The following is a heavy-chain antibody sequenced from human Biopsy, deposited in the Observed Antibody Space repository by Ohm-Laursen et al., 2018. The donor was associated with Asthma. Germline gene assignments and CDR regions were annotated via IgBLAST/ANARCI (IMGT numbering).Heavy chain of an antibody. CDR2: IYSGGTS. CDR3: ARGDSSNWLHYYFDY. J-gene: IGHJ4*02. Sequence: SLRLSCAASGFAVSRDYMFWVRQAPGKGLEWVSVIYSGGTSHTADSVRGRFTISRDYSKNTLYLQMHSLRAEDTAGYYCARGDSSNWLHYYFDYWGQGTLVTVSS. V-gene: IGHV3-53*01. D-gene: IGHD3-22*01. CDR1: GFAVSRDY.